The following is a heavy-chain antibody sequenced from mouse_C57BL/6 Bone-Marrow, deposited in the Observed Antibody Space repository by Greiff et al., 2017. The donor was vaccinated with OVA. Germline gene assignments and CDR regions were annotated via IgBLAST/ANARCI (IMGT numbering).Heavy chain of an antibody. CDR2: INPSTGST. D-gene: IGHD4-1*01. CDR1: GYSFTGYY. Sequence: VQLKQSGPELVKPGASVKISCKASGYSFTGYYMNWVKQSPEKSLEWIGEINPSTGSTTYNQKLKAKATLTVDKSSSTAYMQLKSLTSEDSAVYYCARGGTSPFAYWGQGTLVTVSA. V-gene: IGHV1-42*01. CDR3: ARGGTSPFAY. J-gene: IGHJ3*01.